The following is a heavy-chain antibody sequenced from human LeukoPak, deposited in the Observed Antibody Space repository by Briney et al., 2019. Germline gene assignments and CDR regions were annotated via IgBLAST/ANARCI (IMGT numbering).Heavy chain of an antibody. CDR1: GGSISSYY. Sequence: SETLSLTCTVSGGSISSYYWSWIRQPPGKGLEWIGYIYYSGSTNYNPSLKSRVTISVDTSKNQFSLKLSSVTAADTAVYYCARVGVVADSYYYYGMDVWGQGTTVTVSS. V-gene: IGHV4-59*01. CDR2: IYYSGST. J-gene: IGHJ6*02. D-gene: IGHD2-15*01. CDR3: ARVGVVADSYYYYGMDV.